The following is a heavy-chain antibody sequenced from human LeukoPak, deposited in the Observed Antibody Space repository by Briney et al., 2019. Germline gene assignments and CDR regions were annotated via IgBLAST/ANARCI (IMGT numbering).Heavy chain of an antibody. D-gene: IGHD6-13*01. CDR1: GFTFSNYA. Sequence: PGGSLRLSCAASGFTFSNYAMYWVRQAPGKGLEWVAVMSYDGSNKYYADSVKGRFTISRDNSKNTLYLQMNSLRAEDTAVYYCARDGRSSSWYHYHGMDVWGQGTTVIVSS. V-gene: IGHV3-30-3*01. CDR3: ARDGRSSSWYHYHGMDV. CDR2: MSYDGSNK. J-gene: IGHJ6*02.